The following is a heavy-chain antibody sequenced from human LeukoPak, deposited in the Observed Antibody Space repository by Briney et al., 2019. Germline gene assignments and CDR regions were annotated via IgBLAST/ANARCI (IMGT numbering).Heavy chain of an antibody. D-gene: IGHD4-23*01. Sequence: GGSLRLSCAASGFTFSSYWMHWVRQAPGKGLGWVAFIRYDGSNKYYADSVKGRFTISRDNSKNTLYLQMNSLRAEDTAVYYCAGYGGNLNYYYYMDVWGKGTTVTVSS. J-gene: IGHJ6*03. CDR1: GFTFSSYW. CDR2: IRYDGSNK. CDR3: AGYGGNLNYYYYMDV. V-gene: IGHV3-30*02.